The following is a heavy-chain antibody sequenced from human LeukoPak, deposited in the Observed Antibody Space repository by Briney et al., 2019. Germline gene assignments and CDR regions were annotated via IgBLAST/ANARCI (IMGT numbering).Heavy chain of an antibody. CDR1: GFSLSTSGVG. V-gene: IGHV2-5*02. J-gene: IGHJ4*02. Sequence: ESGPTLVNPTQTLTLTCTFSGFSLSTSGVGVGWIRQPQGKALEWLALIYWDDDKRYSPSLKSRLTITKDTSKNQVVLTMTNMDPVDTATYYCAHRALYGIAVTGVFDYWGQGTLVTVSS. CDR2: IYWDDDK. D-gene: IGHD6-19*01. CDR3: AHRALYGIAVTGVFDY.